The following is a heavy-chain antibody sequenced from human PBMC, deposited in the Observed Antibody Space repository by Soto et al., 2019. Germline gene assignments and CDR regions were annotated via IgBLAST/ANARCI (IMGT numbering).Heavy chain of an antibody. CDR2: IDYSSDTI. Sequence: GESLKISCEASGHTFGTYSMNWVRQAPGKGLEWIAYIDYSSDTIFYADSVKGRFTISRDNAKNPLYLQTNSVRDEDTAVYFCARLYYDYVWGQGTTVTVFS. J-gene: IGHJ6*02. CDR1: GHTFGTYS. V-gene: IGHV3-48*02. D-gene: IGHD3-16*01. CDR3: ARLYYDYV.